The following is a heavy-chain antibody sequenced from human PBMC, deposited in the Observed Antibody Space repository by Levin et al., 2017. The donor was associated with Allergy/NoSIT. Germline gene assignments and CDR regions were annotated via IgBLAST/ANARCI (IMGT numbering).Heavy chain of an antibody. D-gene: IGHD6-19*01. Sequence: VASVKVSCKASGYTFTGYYMHWVRQAPGQGLEWMGWINPNSGGTNYAQKFQGRVTMTRDTSISTAYMELSRLRSDDTAVYYCARDQAAVAGTFYYGMDVWGQGTTVTVSS. V-gene: IGHV1-2*02. CDR2: INPNSGGT. CDR3: ARDQAAVAGTFYYGMDV. J-gene: IGHJ6*02. CDR1: GYTFTGYY.